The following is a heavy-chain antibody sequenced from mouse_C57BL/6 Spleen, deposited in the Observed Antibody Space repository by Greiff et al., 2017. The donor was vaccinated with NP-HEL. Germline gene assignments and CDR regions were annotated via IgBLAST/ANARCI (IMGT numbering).Heavy chain of an antibody. CDR1: GYTFTSYD. CDR2: IYPRDGST. V-gene: IGHV1-85*01. CDR3: ARRIYYYGSPYAMDY. Sequence: VQLQQSGPELVKPGASVKLSCKASGYTFTSYDINWVKQRPGQGLEWIGWIYPRDGSTKYNEKFKGKATLTVDTSSSTAYMELHSLTSEDSAVYFCARRIYYYGSPYAMDYWGQGTSVTVSS. D-gene: IGHD1-1*01. J-gene: IGHJ4*01.